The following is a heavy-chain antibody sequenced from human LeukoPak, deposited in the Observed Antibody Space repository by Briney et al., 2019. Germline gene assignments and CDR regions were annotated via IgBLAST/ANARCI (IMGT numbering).Heavy chain of an antibody. CDR3: AKYGNSGWVIDN. J-gene: IGHJ4*02. CDR1: GGSICSNY. Sequence: SETLSLTCAVSGGSICSNYWTWIRQPPGKGLEYIGYIYYTGGTNYNPSLKSRVTISVDTSKNQFSLKLTSVTAADTAAYFCAKYGNSGWVIDNWGQGTLVTVSS. D-gene: IGHD6-19*01. V-gene: IGHV4-59*08. CDR2: IYYTGGT.